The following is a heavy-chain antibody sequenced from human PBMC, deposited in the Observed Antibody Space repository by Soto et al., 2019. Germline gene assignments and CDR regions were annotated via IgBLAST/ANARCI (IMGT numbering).Heavy chain of an antibody. V-gene: IGHV4-59*01. CDR3: ARLGRPDYYGSGTYYPLFDY. CDR1: GDSIINYY. CDR2: IYYTGST. Sequence: SETLSLTCTVSGDSIINYYWSWMRQPPGKGLEYIGYIYYTGSTNYNPSLKSRVSMSVDTSKNQFSLRLNSVTAADTAVYYCARLGRPDYYGSGTYYPLFDYWGPGTLVTVSS. J-gene: IGHJ4*02. D-gene: IGHD3-10*01.